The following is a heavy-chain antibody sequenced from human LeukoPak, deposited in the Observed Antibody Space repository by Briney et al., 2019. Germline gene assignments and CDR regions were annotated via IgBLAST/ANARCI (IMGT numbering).Heavy chain of an antibody. J-gene: IGHJ5*02. Sequence: SETLSLTCTVSGYSISSGYYWGWIRQPPGKGLEWIGSIYHSGSTYYNPSLKSRVTISVDTSKNQFSLKLSPVTAADTAVYYCARDIMGGWFDPWGQGTLVTVSP. D-gene: IGHD2-15*01. CDR3: ARDIMGGWFDP. CDR2: IYHSGST. V-gene: IGHV4-38-2*02. CDR1: GYSISSGYY.